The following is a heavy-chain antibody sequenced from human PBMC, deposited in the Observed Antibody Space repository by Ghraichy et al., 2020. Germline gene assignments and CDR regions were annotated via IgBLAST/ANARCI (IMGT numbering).Heavy chain of an antibody. CDR3: ARILVTTPSK. J-gene: IGHJ4*02. CDR2: IHYNGRT. D-gene: IGHD2-21*02. V-gene: IGHV4-39*01. CDR1: GGSISDDNYY. Sequence: SQTLSLTCSVSGGSISDDNYYWGWIRQRPGEGLEWMGNIHYNGRTNVNPSLQSQVTMSVDTSKNQFSLSLSSVTAADTAVYYCARILVTTPSKWGQGTLVTVSS.